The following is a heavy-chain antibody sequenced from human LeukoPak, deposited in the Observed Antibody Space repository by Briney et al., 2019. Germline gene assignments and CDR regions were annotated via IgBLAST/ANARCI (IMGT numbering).Heavy chain of an antibody. CDR1: GGTFSSYA. D-gene: IGHD6-19*01. Sequence: SVKVSCKASGGTFSSYAISWVRQAPGQGLEWMGRIIPILGIANYAQKFQGRVTITADKSTGTAYMELSSLRSEDTAVYYCARDPPYSSGSYYYYYGMDVRGQGTTVTVSS. CDR3: ARDPPYSSGSYYYYYGMDV. CDR2: IIPILGIA. V-gene: IGHV1-69*04. J-gene: IGHJ6*02.